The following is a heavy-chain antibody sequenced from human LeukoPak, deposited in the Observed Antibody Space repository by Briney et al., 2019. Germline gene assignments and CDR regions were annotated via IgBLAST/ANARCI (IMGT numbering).Heavy chain of an antibody. D-gene: IGHD1-26*01. J-gene: IGHJ4*02. Sequence: QSGGSLRLSCAASGFTFSSYGMHWVRQAPGKGLEWVTFIRYDGSNKYYADSVKGRFTISRDNSKNTLYLQMNSLRVEDTAVYYCAKDGSGSYEPYYFDYWGQGTLVTVSS. V-gene: IGHV3-30*02. CDR3: AKDGSGSYEPYYFDY. CDR1: GFTFSSYG. CDR2: IRYDGSNK.